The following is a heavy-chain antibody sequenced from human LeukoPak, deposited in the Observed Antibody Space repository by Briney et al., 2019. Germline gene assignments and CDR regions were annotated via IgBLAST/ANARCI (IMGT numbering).Heavy chain of an antibody. CDR2: IKEDESDE. D-gene: IGHD3-22*01. CDR1: GFTFSSYW. Sequence: GGSLRLSCEASGFTFSSYWMSWVRQAPGKGLEWVAHIKEDESDEYYVDSVRGRFTASRDNAKNSVNLQMNSLRVEDTAVYYCAKPSSGYTSFHIWGQGTMVTVSS. J-gene: IGHJ3*02. CDR3: AKPSSGYTSFHI. V-gene: IGHV3-7*03.